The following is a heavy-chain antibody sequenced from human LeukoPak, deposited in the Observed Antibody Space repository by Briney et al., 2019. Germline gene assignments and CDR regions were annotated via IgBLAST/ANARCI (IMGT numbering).Heavy chain of an antibody. Sequence: ASVTVSCKASGYTFTSYAMHWVRQAPGQRLEWMGWINAGNGNTKYSQEFQGRVTITRDTSASTAYMELSSLRSEDMAVYYCARGVTYYYDSSGYIIEHYFDYWGQGTLVTVSS. CDR1: GYTFTSYA. V-gene: IGHV1-3*03. D-gene: IGHD3-22*01. CDR2: INAGNGNT. J-gene: IGHJ4*02. CDR3: ARGVTYYYDSSGYIIEHYFDY.